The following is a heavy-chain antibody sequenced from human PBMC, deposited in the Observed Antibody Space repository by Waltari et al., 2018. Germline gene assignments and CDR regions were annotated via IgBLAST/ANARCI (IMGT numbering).Heavy chain of an antibody. CDR3: ATGWESGSYQPLDY. V-gene: IGHV1-24*01. Sequence: QVQLVQSGAEVKKPGASVKVSCKVSGYTLTELSMHWVRQAPGKGLGWMGGFDPEDGETTYEQKFQGRVTMTEDTSTDTAYMELSSLRSEDTAVYYCATGWESGSYQPLDYWGQGTLVTVSS. D-gene: IGHD1-26*01. CDR1: GYTLTELS. J-gene: IGHJ4*02. CDR2: FDPEDGET.